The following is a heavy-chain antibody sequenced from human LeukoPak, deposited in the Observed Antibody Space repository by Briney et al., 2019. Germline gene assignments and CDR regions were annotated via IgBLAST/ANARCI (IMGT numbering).Heavy chain of an antibody. D-gene: IGHD2-15*01. CDR3: ARDLRLPYVVVVEKNFDY. CDR1: GYTFTSYY. J-gene: IGHJ4*02. CDR2: INPSGGST. V-gene: IGHV1-46*01. Sequence: GASVKVSCKASGYTFTSYYMHWVRQAPGQGLEWMGIINPSGGSTSYAQKFQGRVTMTRDTSTSTVYMELSSLRSEDTAVYYCARDLRLPYVVVVEKNFDYWGQGTLVTVSS.